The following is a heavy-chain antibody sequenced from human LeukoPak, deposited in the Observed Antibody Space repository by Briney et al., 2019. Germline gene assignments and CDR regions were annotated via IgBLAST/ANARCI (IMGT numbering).Heavy chain of an antibody. CDR3: ARERPIDCTSTSCYFVSDL. J-gene: IGHJ3*01. Sequence: SETLSLTCSVSGGSISSGDYYWSWIRQPPGKGLGWIGYIYYTGNKYYNPSLKRRITISLDTSKNQLSLSLTSVTAADTAVYHCARERPIDCTSTSCYFVSDLWGQGTMVTVSS. CDR2: IYYTGNK. CDR1: GGSISSGDYY. D-gene: IGHD2-2*01. V-gene: IGHV4-30-4*01.